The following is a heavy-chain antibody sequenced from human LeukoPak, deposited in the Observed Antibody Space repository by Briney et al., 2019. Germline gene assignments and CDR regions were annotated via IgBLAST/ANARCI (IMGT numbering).Heavy chain of an antibody. CDR1: GFTFSSYG. D-gene: IGHD3-22*01. Sequence: QPGRSLRLSCAASGFTFSSYGMHWVRQAPGKGLEWVAVIWYDGSNKYYADSVKGRFTISRDNSKNTLYLQMNSLRAEDTAVYYCARDRFYYDSSGYRVVYFDYWVQGTLVTVSS. CDR3: ARDRFYYDSSGYRVVYFDY. CDR2: IWYDGSNK. J-gene: IGHJ4*02. V-gene: IGHV3-33*01.